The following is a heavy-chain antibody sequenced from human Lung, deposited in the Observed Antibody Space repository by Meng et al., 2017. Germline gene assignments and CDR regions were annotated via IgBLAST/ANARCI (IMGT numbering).Heavy chain of an antibody. CDR1: GAAGRSGSHY. Sequence: LRGAGRGLVGPAGARSLTGTVAGAAGRSGSHYWRWIRQPPGKGLGWIAYMDYSRRTNYSPSLKSRVTMSTDTSKNQLSLKLSSVTAADTAVYYCAGGPWELDFWGQGTLVTVSS. CDR3: AGGPWELDF. CDR2: MDYSRRT. V-gene: IGHV4-61*01. D-gene: IGHD1-26*01. J-gene: IGHJ4*02.